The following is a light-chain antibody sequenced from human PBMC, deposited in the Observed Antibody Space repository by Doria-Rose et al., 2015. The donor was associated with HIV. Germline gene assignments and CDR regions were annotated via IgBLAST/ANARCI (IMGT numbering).Light chain of an antibody. Sequence: QSVLIQPASVSGSPGQSITISCTGTSSDVGGFSYVSWYQQHPGKAPKLMIYDVSNRPSGVSNRFSGSKSGDTASLIISGLQAEDEADYYCNSYTTNSTHNYVFGTGTKVTVL. CDR2: DVS. V-gene: IGLV2-14*03. J-gene: IGLJ1*01. CDR1: SSDVGGFSY. CDR3: NSYTTNSTHNYV.